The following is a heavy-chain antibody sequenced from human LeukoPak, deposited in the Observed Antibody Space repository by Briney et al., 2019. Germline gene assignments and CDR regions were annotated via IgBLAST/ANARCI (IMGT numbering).Heavy chain of an antibody. J-gene: IGHJ4*02. V-gene: IGHV3-9*01. D-gene: IGHD6-13*01. CDR2: ISWNSGSI. CDR1: GFTFDDYA. CDR3: AKDSTAAAGTGLDY. Sequence: GGSLRLPCAASGFTFDDYAIHWVRQAPGKGLEWVSGISWNSGSIGYADSVKGRFTISRDNAKNSLYLQMNSLRAEDTALYYCAKDSTAAAGTGLDYWGQGTLVTVSS.